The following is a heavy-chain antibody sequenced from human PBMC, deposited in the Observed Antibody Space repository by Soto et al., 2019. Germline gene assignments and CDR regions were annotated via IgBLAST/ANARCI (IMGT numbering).Heavy chain of an antibody. Sequence: PGGSLRLSCAASGFSFSTYDMNWVRQAPGKGLEWVSYISGESSRIFYADSVKGRFTISRDNAKNSLYLQMNSLRDEDTGVYYCARVIYGGWSTIKDYYYYAMDVWGQGTTVTVSS. J-gene: IGHJ6*02. CDR2: ISGESSRI. CDR3: ARVIYGGWSTIKDYYYYAMDV. V-gene: IGHV3-48*02. CDR1: GFSFSTYD. D-gene: IGHD5-12*01.